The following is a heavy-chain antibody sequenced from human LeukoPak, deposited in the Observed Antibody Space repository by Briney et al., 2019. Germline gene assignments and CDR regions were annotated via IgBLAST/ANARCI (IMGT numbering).Heavy chain of an antibody. J-gene: IGHJ6*02. Sequence: ASVKVSCEASGYTFTSYAIAWVRQAPGQGLEWMGWISAYNGRTNYAQKFRGRVTMTTDTSTNTGYMELRSLSSDDTAVYFCARDQLRYYGSYGSDNYYSDMDFWGQGTTVTVSS. D-gene: IGHD3-10*01. CDR2: ISAYNGRT. CDR1: GYTFTSYA. V-gene: IGHV1-18*01. CDR3: ARDQLRYYGSYGSDNYYSDMDF.